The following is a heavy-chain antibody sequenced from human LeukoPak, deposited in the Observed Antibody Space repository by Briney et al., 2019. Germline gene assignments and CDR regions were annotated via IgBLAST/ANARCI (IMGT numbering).Heavy chain of an antibody. J-gene: IGHJ4*02. Sequence: PGGSLRLSCAASGFTFSSYAMHWVRQAPGKGLEYVSAISSNGGSTYYANSVKGRFTISRDNSKNTLYLQMNSLRAEDTAVYYCARDRDGYNYGGQGFDYWGQGTLVTVSS. CDR1: GFTFSSYA. V-gene: IGHV3-64*01. D-gene: IGHD5-24*01. CDR3: ARDRDGYNYGGQGFDY. CDR2: ISSNGGST.